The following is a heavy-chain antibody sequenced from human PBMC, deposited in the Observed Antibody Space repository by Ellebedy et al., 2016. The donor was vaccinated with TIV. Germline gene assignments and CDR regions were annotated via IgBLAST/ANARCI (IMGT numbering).Heavy chain of an antibody. CDR3: ARGAGITMFRGVINY. J-gene: IGHJ4*02. V-gene: IGHV3-30-3*01. CDR1: GSTFSSHA. D-gene: IGHD3-10*01. Sequence: GESLKISCAASGSTFSSHAMAWVRQAPGKGLEWVAVISYDGSGKYHADSVKGRFTISRDNSKNTLFLQMNSLGAEDTAVYYCARGAGITMFRGVINYWGQGTLVTVSS. CDR2: ISYDGSGK.